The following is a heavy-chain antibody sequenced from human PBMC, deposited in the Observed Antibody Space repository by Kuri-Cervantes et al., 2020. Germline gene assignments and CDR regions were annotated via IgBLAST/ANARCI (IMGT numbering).Heavy chain of an antibody. V-gene: IGHV3-21*01. CDR3: ARENDYLSGYDWDYYYYGMDV. Sequence: GESLKISCAASGFTFSSYSMNWVRQAPGKGLEWVSSISSSSSYIYYADSVKGRFTISRDNAKNSLYLQMNSLRAEDTAVYYCARENDYLSGYDWDYYYYGMDVWGQGTTVTVSS. J-gene: IGHJ6*02. CDR1: GFTFSSYS. D-gene: IGHD5-12*01. CDR2: ISSSSSYI.